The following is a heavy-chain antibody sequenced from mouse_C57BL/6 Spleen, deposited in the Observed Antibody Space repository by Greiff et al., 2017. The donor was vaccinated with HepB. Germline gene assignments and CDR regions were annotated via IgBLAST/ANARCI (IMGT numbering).Heavy chain of an antibody. CDR2: IHPNSGST. D-gene: IGHD1-1*01. V-gene: IGHV1-64*01. CDR3: ARGGDTVVASPAY. Sequence: VQLQQPGAELVKPGASVKLSCKASGYTFTSYWMHWVKQRPGQGLEWIGMIHPNSGSTNYNEKFKSKATLTVDKSSSTAYMQLSSLTSEDSAVYYCARGGDTVVASPAYWGQGTLVTVSA. CDR1: GYTFTSYW. J-gene: IGHJ3*01.